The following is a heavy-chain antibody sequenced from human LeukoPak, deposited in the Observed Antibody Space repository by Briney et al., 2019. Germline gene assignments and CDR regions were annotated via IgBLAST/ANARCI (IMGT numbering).Heavy chain of an antibody. J-gene: IGHJ6*02. CDR2: ISGSGGST. CDR3: ARDVIAVAGTYYYYGMDV. CDR1: GFTFSSYW. D-gene: IGHD6-19*01. Sequence: GGSLRLSCAASGFTFSSYWMSWVRQAPGKGLEWVSAISGSGGSTYYADSVKGRFTISRDNSKNTLYLQMDSLRAEDTAVYYCARDVIAVAGTYYYYGMDVWGQGTTVTVSS. V-gene: IGHV3-23*01.